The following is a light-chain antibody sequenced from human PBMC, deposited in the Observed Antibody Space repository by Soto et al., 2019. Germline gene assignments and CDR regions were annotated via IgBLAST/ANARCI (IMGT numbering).Light chain of an antibody. CDR2: DVS. CDR3: SSYTSSSTYG. CDR1: SSDVGGYNY. V-gene: IGLV2-14*01. J-gene: IGLJ1*01. Sequence: ALAQPASVSGSPGQSITISCTGTSSDVGGYNYVSWYQQHPGKAPKLMIYDVSNRPSGVSNRFSGSKSGNTAPLTISGLQAEDEADYYCSSYTSSSTYGFGTGTKVTVL.